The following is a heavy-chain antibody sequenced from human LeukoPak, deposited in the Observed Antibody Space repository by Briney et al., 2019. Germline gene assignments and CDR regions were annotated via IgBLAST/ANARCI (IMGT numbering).Heavy chain of an antibody. CDR3: ARANPPRRYQPRDAFDI. CDR1: GYTFTSYD. Sequence: ASVKVSCKASGYTFTSYDINWVRQATGQGLEWMGWMNPNSGNTGYAQKFQGRVTITRNTSISTAYMELSSLRSEDTAVYYCARANPPRRYQPRDAFDIWGQGTMVTVSS. J-gene: IGHJ3*02. D-gene: IGHD1-14*01. CDR2: MNPNSGNT. V-gene: IGHV1-8*03.